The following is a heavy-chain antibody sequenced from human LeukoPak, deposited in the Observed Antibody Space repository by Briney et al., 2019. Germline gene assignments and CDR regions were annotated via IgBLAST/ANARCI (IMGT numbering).Heavy chain of an antibody. CDR1: GYTFTSYG. CDR3: ARVDSDVLLWFGELNDYYYMDV. V-gene: IGHV1-18*01. J-gene: IGHJ6*03. D-gene: IGHD3-10*01. CDR2: ISAYNGNT. Sequence: ASVTVSFKASGYTFTSYGISWVRQAPGQGLEWMGWISAYNGNTNYAQKLQGRVTMTTDTSTSTAYMELRSLRSDDTAVYYCARVDSDVLLWFGELNDYYYMDVWGKGTTVTISS.